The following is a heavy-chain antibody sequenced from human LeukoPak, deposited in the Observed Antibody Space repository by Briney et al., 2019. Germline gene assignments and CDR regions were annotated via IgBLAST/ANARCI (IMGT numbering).Heavy chain of an antibody. CDR3: AREGRRYSYGSYYYGMDV. CDR1: GFTFSSYW. V-gene: IGHV3-7*01. D-gene: IGHD5-18*01. J-gene: IGHJ6*02. CDR2: IKQDGSEK. Sequence: GGSLRLSCAASGFTFSSYWMSWVRQAPGKGLEWVANIKQDGSEKYYVDSVKGRFTISRDNAKNSLYLQMNSLRAEDTAVYYCAREGRRYSYGSYYYGMDVWGQGTTVTVSS.